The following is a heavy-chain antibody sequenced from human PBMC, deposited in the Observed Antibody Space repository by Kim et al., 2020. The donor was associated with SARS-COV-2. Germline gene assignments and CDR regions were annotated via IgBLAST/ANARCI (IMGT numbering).Heavy chain of an antibody. CDR2: IWYDGSNK. CDR3: ARDLGVTDYYGSGSYYPFYYYYGMDV. Sequence: GGSLRLSCAASGFTFSSYGMHWVRQAPGKGLEWVAVIWYDGSNKYYADSVKGRFTISRDNSKNTLYLQMNSLRAEDTAVYYCARDLGVTDYYGSGSYYPFYYYYGMDVWGQGTTVTVSS. V-gene: IGHV3-33*01. J-gene: IGHJ6*02. CDR1: GFTFSSYG. D-gene: IGHD3-10*01.